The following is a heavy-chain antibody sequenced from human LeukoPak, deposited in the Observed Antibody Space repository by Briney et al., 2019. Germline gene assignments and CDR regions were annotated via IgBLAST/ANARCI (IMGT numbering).Heavy chain of an antibody. V-gene: IGHV3-21*01. CDR2: ISSSSSYI. CDR3: ARGGRYCTNGVCYGTFDI. D-gene: IGHD2-8*01. CDR1: GFTFSSYS. J-gene: IGHJ3*02. Sequence: GGSLRLSCAASGFTFSSYSMNWVRQAPGKGLEWVSSISSSSSYIYYADSVKGRFTISRDNAKSSQYLQMNSLRAEDTAVYYCARGGRYCTNGVCYGTFDIWGQGTMVTVSS.